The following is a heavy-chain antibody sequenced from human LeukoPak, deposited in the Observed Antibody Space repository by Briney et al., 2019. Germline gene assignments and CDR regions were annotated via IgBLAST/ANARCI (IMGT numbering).Heavy chain of an antibody. CDR3: ARDVGDSTDY. J-gene: IGHJ4*02. CDR2: IKSKTDGGTT. CDR1: GFTFSSYS. V-gene: IGHV3-15*01. Sequence: PGGSLRLSCAASGFTFSSYSMNWVRQAPGKGLEWVGRIKSKTDGGTTDYAAPVKGRFTISRDNSKNTLYLQMNSLRAEDTAVYYCARDVGDSTDYWGQGTLVTVSS. D-gene: IGHD2/OR15-2a*01.